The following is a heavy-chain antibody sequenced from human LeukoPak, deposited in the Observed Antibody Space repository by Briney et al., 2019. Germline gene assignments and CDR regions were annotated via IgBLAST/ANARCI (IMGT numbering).Heavy chain of an antibody. CDR3: AKEPNPYSSGWYFQD. V-gene: IGHV3-64*04. D-gene: IGHD6-25*01. CDR1: GFTFSSYA. CDR2: ISSNGGST. Sequence: GGSLRLSCSASGFTFSSYAMHWVRQAPGKGLEYVSAISSNGGSTYYADSVKGRFTISRDNSKNTLDLQMDSLRPEDTAVYYCAKEPNPYSSGWYFQDWGQGTLVTVSS. J-gene: IGHJ1*01.